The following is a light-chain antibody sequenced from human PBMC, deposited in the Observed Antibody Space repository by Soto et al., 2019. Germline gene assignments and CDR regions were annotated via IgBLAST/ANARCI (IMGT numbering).Light chain of an antibody. CDR3: LKLNSYPGT. V-gene: IGKV1-9*01. CDR2: AAS. J-gene: IGKJ1*01. Sequence: IQLTQSPSSLSASVGDRVTITCRASQGIRNYLAWYHKKPGKAPKLLIYAASTLQSGVPARFIGSGSGTDITLTISGMKLEEFAIYYSLKLNSYPGTFGQGTKVEV. CDR1: QGIRNY.